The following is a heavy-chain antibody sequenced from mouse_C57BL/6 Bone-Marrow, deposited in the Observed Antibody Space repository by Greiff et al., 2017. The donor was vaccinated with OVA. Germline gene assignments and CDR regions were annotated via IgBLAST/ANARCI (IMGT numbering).Heavy chain of an antibody. Sequence: EPGPGLVKPSQSLSLTCSVTGYSITSGYYWNWIRQFPGNQLEWVGYISYDGSNNYNPSLKNRISITRDTSKNQIVLKLKSVTTEDTATDYCARGTMVHYDAMDYWGQGTTVTVSS. CDR2: ISYDGSN. CDR3: ARGTMVHYDAMDY. V-gene: IGHV3-6*01. CDR1: GYSITSGYY. J-gene: IGHJ4*01. D-gene: IGHD1-1*02.